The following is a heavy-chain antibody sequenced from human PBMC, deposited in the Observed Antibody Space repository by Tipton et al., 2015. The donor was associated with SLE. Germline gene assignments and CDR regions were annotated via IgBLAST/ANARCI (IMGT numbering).Heavy chain of an antibody. CDR2: INPSGGST. CDR1: GYTFTNYY. CDR3: ARDYVWGSYRKGYYFDY. V-gene: IGHV1-46*01. D-gene: IGHD3-16*02. Sequence: QLVQSGAEVKKPGASVKVSCKASGYTFTNYYMHWVRQAPGQGLEWMGIINPSGGSTSYAQNFQGRVTMTRDTSTSTVYMELSSLRSEDTAVYYCARDYVWGSYRKGYYFDYWGQGTLVTVSS. J-gene: IGHJ4*02.